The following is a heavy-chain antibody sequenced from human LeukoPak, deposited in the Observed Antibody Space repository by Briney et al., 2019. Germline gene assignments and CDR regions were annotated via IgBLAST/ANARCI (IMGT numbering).Heavy chain of an antibody. CDR1: GGSFSGYY. D-gene: IGHD7-27*01. V-gene: IGHV4-34*01. J-gene: IGHJ4*02. CDR2: INHSGST. CDR3: ARDLTGGGDY. Sequence: SETLSLTCAVYGGSFSGYYWSWIRQPPGKGLEWIGEINHSGSTNYNPSLKSRVTISVDTSKNQFSLKLSSVTAADTAVYYCARDLTGGGDYWGQGTLVTVSS.